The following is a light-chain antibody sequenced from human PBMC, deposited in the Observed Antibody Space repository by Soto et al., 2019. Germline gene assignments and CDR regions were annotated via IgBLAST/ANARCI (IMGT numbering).Light chain of an antibody. V-gene: IGKV3-15*01. Sequence: EIVMTQSPATLSVSPGERVTLSCRASQSVNTNLAWYQQKPGQAPRLLIYVTSIRATGIPARFSGSGSGREFTLTISSLQSEDFAFYHCQQYNNWPWTFVQGTKLEIK. J-gene: IGKJ1*01. CDR1: QSVNTN. CDR3: QQYNNWPWT. CDR2: VTS.